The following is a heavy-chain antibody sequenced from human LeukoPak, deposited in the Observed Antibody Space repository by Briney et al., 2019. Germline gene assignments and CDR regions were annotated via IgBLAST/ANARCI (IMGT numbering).Heavy chain of an antibody. V-gene: IGHV4-34*01. CDR1: GGSFSGYY. D-gene: IGHD1-1*01. CDR2: INHSGST. CDR3: VRGWSGLERRHYYYYMDV. J-gene: IGHJ6*03. Sequence: SETLSLTCAVYGGSFSGYYWSWIRQPPGKGLEWIGEINHSGSTNYNPSLKSRVTISVDTSKNQFSLKLSSVTAADTAVYYCVRGWSGLERRHYYYYMDVWGKGTTVTVSS.